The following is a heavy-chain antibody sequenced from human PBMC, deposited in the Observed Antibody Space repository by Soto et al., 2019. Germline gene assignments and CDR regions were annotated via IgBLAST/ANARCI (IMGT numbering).Heavy chain of an antibody. CDR3: ARVVGQWLVRGGWFDP. CDR1: GGSFSGYY. CDR2: INHSGST. D-gene: IGHD6-19*01. V-gene: IGHV4-34*01. Sequence: QVQLQQWGAGLLKPSETLSLTCAVYGGSFSGYYWSWIRQPPGKGLEWIGEINHSGSTNYNPSLKSRVTISVDTSKNQFSLKLSSVTAADTAVYYCARVVGQWLVRGGWFDPWGQGTLVTVSS. J-gene: IGHJ5*02.